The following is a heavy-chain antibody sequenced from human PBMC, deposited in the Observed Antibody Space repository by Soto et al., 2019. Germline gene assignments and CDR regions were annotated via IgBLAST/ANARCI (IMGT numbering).Heavy chain of an antibody. V-gene: IGHV3-74*01. J-gene: IGHJ6*02. D-gene: IGHD2-15*01. CDR2: INSDGGST. CDR1: GFTFSSYW. Sequence: EVQLVGTGGGLVQPGGSLRLSCTASGFTFSSYWMHWVRQAPGKGLVWVSRINSDGGSTSYADSVKGRFTISRDNAKNTVHLQMNSLRVEDTAVYYCARGIKNYYGVDVWGQGTTGPVSS. CDR3: ARGIKNYYGVDV.